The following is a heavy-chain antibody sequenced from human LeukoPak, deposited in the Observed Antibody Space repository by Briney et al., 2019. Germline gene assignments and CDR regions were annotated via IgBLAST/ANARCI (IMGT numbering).Heavy chain of an antibody. CDR1: RGTFSSYA. D-gene: IGHD2-15*01. Sequence: ASVKVSCKASRGTFSSYAISWVRQAPGQGLEWMGRIIPILGIANYAQKFQGRVTITADKSTSTAYMELSSLRSEDTAVYYCAIRSGPPTWIDYWGQGTLVTVSS. V-gene: IGHV1-69*04. CDR3: AIRSGPPTWIDY. J-gene: IGHJ4*02. CDR2: IIPILGIA.